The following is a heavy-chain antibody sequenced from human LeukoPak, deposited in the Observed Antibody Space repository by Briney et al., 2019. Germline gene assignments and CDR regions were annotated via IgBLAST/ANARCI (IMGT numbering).Heavy chain of an antibody. CDR2: IYYSGST. D-gene: IGHD4-17*01. CDR3: ARGPLDYGDGNKYYFDY. Sequence: SETLSLTCTVSGGSISSYYWSWIRQHPGKGLEWIGYIYYSGSTYYNPSLKSRVTISVDTSKNQFSLKLSSVTAADTAVYYCARGPLDYGDGNKYYFDYWGQGTLVTVSS. J-gene: IGHJ4*02. CDR1: GGSISSYY. V-gene: IGHV4-59*06.